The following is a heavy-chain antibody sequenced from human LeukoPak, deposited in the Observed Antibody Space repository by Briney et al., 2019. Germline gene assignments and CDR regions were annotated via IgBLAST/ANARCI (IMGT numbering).Heavy chain of an antibody. CDR2: IRSKAYGGTT. D-gene: IGHD3-10*01. CDR1: GFTLGDYA. V-gene: IGHV3-49*04. CDR3: TRHTYYYGSGSKIDY. Sequence: RSLRLSCTASGFTLGDYAMSWVRQAPGKGMEWVGFIRSKAYGGTTESAASVKGRFPISRDDSKSIAYLQMDSLKTEDTAVYYCTRHTYYYGSGSKIDYWGQGTVVTVSS. J-gene: IGHJ4*02.